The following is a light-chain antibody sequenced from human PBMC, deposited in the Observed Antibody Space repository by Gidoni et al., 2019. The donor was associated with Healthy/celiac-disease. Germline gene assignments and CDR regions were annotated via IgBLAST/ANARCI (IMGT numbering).Light chain of an antibody. CDR2: DAS. CDR3: QQRSNWPLT. Sequence: DIVLTQSPATLSLSPGERATLSCRASQSVSSSLAWYQQKPGQAPRLLIYDASNRATGIPARFSGSGSGTDFTLTISSLEPEDFAVYYCQQRSNWPLTFXGXTKVEIK. V-gene: IGKV3-11*01. J-gene: IGKJ4*01. CDR1: QSVSSS.